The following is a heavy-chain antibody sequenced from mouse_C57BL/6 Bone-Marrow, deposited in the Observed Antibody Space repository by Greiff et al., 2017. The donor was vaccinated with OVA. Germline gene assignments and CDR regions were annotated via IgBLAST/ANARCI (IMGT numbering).Heavy chain of an antibody. V-gene: IGHV5-15*01. D-gene: IGHD1-1*01. CDR2: ISNLAYSI. CDR3: ARGYYGSSYPLAMDY. CDR1: GFTFSDYG. J-gene: IGHJ4*01. Sequence: EVKLVESGGGLVQPGGSLKLSCAASGFTFSDYGMAWVRQAPRKGPEWVAFISNLAYSIYYADTVTGRFTISRENAKNTLYLEMSSLRSEDTAMYYCARGYYGSSYPLAMDYWGQGTSVTVSS.